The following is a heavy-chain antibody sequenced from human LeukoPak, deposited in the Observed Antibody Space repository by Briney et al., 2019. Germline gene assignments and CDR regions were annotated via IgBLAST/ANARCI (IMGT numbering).Heavy chain of an antibody. D-gene: IGHD6-19*01. V-gene: IGHV4-34*01. CDR1: GGSFSGYY. CDR2: INHSGST. Sequence: KPSETLSLTCAVYGGSFSGYYWSWIRQPPGKGLEWIGEINHSGSTNYNPSLKSRVTISVDTSKNQFSLKLSSVTAADTAVYYCAVAGRGVGFDPWGQGTLVTASS. J-gene: IGHJ5*02. CDR3: AVAGRGVGFDP.